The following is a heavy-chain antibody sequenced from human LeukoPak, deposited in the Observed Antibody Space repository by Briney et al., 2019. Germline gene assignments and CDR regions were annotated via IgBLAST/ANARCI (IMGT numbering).Heavy chain of an antibody. CDR3: ARALRYYSDSSGYAFDY. V-gene: IGHV1-69*04. CDR1: GGTFSSYA. J-gene: IGHJ4*02. Sequence: SVKVSRKASGGTFSSYAISWVRQAPGQGLEWMGRIIPILGIANYAQKFQGRVTITADESTSTAYMELSSLRSEDTAVYYCARALRYYSDSSGYAFDYWGQGTLVTVSS. D-gene: IGHD3-22*01. CDR2: IIPILGIA.